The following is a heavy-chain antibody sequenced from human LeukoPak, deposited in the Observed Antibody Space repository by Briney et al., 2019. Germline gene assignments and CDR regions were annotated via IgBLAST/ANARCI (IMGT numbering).Heavy chain of an antibody. Sequence: GGSLRLSCAASGFTFSNYWMHWVRQAPGKGLVWVSRINSDGINTSYADSVRGRFTISRDNAKNSLYLQMNSLRAEDTAVYYCAREIIVGATTYAFDIWGQGTMVTVSS. D-gene: IGHD1-26*01. CDR3: AREIIVGATTYAFDI. J-gene: IGHJ3*02. CDR2: INSDGINT. V-gene: IGHV3-74*01. CDR1: GFTFSNYW.